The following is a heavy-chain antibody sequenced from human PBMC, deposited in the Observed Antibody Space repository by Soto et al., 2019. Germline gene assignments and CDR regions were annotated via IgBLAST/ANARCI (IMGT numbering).Heavy chain of an antibody. CDR2: IYPGDSDT. D-gene: IGHD2-21*02. CDR3: AKLAGSDSEPLWWFDP. CDR1: GYSFTKYW. Sequence: GAEVKKPGESLKISCKGSGYSFTKYWIGWVRQMPGKGLEWMGIIYPGDSDTRYSPSFQGQVTISADKSISTAYLQWSSLKASDTAMYYCAKLAGSDSEPLWWFDPWGQGTLVTVSS. V-gene: IGHV5-51*01. J-gene: IGHJ5*02.